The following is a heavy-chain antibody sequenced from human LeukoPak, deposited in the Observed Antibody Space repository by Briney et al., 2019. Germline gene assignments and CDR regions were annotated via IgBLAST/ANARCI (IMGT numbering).Heavy chain of an antibody. CDR3: AKDYDILTGYYNDWYFDL. CDR2: ISGSGGST. J-gene: IGHJ2*01. Sequence: GGSLRLSCAASGFTFSSYAMSWVRQAPGRGLEWVSAISGSGGSTYYADSVKGRFTISRDNSKNTLYLQMNSLRAEDTAVYYCAKDYDILTGYYNDWYFDLWGRGTLVTVSS. CDR1: GFTFSSYA. V-gene: IGHV3-23*01. D-gene: IGHD3-9*01.